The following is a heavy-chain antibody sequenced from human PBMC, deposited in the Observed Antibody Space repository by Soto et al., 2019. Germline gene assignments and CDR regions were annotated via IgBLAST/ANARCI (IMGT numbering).Heavy chain of an antibody. Sequence: SSETLSLTCTVSGGSISSNYWSWIRQPPGKGLEWIGYTYYSGSTNYNPSLKRRVTISVTTPKNQFPRNLSSVTAADTSVCYCAREGPYSSSSSGGDAFDIWGQGTMVTVSS. CDR3: AREGPYSSSSSGGDAFDI. J-gene: IGHJ3*02. CDR2: TYYSGST. D-gene: IGHD6-6*01. V-gene: IGHV4-59*01. CDR1: GGSISSNY.